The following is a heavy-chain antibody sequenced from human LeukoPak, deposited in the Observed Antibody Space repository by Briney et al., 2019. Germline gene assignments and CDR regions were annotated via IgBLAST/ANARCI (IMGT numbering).Heavy chain of an antibody. Sequence: GGSLRLSCAASGFTFSSYAMSWVRQAPGKGLEWVSAISGSGGSTYYADSVKGRFTISRDNSKNTLYLQMNSLRAEDTAVYYCAKYPLPLLPSDIVVVPAAIRDLYYFDYWGQGTLVTVSS. CDR2: ISGSGGST. CDR1: GFTFSSYA. D-gene: IGHD2-2*02. J-gene: IGHJ4*02. V-gene: IGHV3-23*01. CDR3: AKYPLPLLPSDIVVVPAAIRDLYYFDY.